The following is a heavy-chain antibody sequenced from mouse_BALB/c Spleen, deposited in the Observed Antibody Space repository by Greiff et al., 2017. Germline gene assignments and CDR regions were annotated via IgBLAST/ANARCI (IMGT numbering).Heavy chain of an antibody. CDR1: GYTFTDYE. CDR3: TRGDPRAY. J-gene: IGHJ3*01. V-gene: IGHV1-15*01. Sequence: QVQLQQSGAELVRPGASVTLSCKASGYTFTDYEMHWVKQTPVHGLEWIGAIDPETGGTAYNQKFKGKATLTADKSSSTAYMELRSLTSEDSAVYYCTRGDPRAYWGQGTLVTVSA. CDR2: IDPETGGT.